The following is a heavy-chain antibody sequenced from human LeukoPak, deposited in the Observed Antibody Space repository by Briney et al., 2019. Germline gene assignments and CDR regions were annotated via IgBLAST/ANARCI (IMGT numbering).Heavy chain of an antibody. CDR1: GFTFTSSA. CDR3: AADLKMVRGVTATLGY. Sequence: SVKVSCKASGFTFTSSAMQWVRQARGQRLEWIGWIVVGSGNTNYAQKFQERVTITRDMSTSTAYTELSSLRSEDTAVYYCAADLKMVRGVTATLGYWGQGTLVTVSS. CDR2: IVVGSGNT. D-gene: IGHD3-10*01. V-gene: IGHV1-58*02. J-gene: IGHJ4*02.